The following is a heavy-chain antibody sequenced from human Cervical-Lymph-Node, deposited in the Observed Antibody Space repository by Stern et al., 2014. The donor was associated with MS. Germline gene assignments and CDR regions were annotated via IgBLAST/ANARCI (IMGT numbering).Heavy chain of an antibody. CDR2: IRSSSSYI. Sequence: EVQLVESGGGLVKPGGSLRLSCTASGFTFSSYVMNWVRQAPGKGLEWVSSIRSSSSYIYYAASVKGRFTISRDNAKNSLSLQMNSLRDEDTAVYHCAREAGTFGDYPIDYWGQGTLVTVAS. CDR3: AREAGTFGDYPIDY. J-gene: IGHJ4*02. D-gene: IGHD4-17*01. V-gene: IGHV3-21*01. CDR1: GFTFSSYV.